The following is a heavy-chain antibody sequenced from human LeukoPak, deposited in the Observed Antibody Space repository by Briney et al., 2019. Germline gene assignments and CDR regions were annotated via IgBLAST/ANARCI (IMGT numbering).Heavy chain of an antibody. J-gene: IGHJ4*02. CDR1: GFTFSRYS. CDR2: ISSGSSYI. Sequence: GGSLRLSCAASGFTFSRYSMNWVRQAPGKGLEWVSSISSGSSYIYYADSVKGRFTISRDNAKNSLYLQMNSLRAEDTAVYYCARATGWFQAFDYWGQGTLVTVSS. V-gene: IGHV3-21*01. D-gene: IGHD6-19*01. CDR3: ARATGWFQAFDY.